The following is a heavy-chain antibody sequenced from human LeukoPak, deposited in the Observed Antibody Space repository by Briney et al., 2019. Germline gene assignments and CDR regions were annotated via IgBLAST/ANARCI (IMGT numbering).Heavy chain of an antibody. V-gene: IGHV1-18*01. CDR2: ISVYNGNT. J-gene: IGHJ1*01. CDR3: ARGPPVKATGYFQR. D-gene: IGHD4-17*01. Sequence: ASVKVSCKTSGYTFTNYGVYWVRQAPGQGLEWMGWISVYNGNTDYAQKLQGRVTMTTDTSTSTAYMNLRSLRSDDTAVYYCARGPPVKATGYFQRWGQGTLVTVSS. CDR1: GYTFTNYG.